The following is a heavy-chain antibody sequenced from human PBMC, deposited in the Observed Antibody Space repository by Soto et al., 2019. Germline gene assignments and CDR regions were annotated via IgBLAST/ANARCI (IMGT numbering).Heavy chain of an antibody. CDR3: ARYSSGWPLDQ. CDR2: IYYSGST. V-gene: IGHV4-59*01. J-gene: IGHJ4*01. Sequence: SETLSLTCTDSGSSISSYHWSWIRQPPGKGLEWIGYIYYSGSTNYNPSLKSRVTISVDTSKNQFSLTLSSVTAADTAVYYCARYSSGWPLDQWGDGTAVT. D-gene: IGHD6-25*01. CDR1: GSSISSYH.